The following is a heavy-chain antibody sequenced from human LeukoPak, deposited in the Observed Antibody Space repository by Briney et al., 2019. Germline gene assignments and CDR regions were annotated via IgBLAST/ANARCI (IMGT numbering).Heavy chain of an antibody. CDR1: AYDFTGYH. CDR2: LNPNTGHA. V-gene: IGHV1-2*06. D-gene: IGHD1-26*01. CDR3: ARGMWAP. Sequence: GASVKVSCKVVAYDFTGYHIHWVRQAPGQGPEWMGRLNPNTGHAVYAFKFQGRVTMTRDTSTSTVYMELSSLRSEDTAVYYCARGMWAPWGQGTLVTVSS. J-gene: IGHJ5*02.